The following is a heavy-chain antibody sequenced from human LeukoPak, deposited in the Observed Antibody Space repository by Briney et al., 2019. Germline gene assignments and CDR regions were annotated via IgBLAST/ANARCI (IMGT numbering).Heavy chain of an antibody. J-gene: IGHJ4*02. CDR1: GGTFSSYA. CDR3: AREPSYGSGSQY. D-gene: IGHD3-10*01. V-gene: IGHV1-69*04. Sequence: SVKVSCKASGGTFSSYAISWVRQAPGQGLEWMGRIIPILGIANYAQKFQGRVTITADKSTSTAYMELSSLRSEDTAVYYCAREPSYGSGSQYWGQGTLVTVSS. CDR2: IIPILGIA.